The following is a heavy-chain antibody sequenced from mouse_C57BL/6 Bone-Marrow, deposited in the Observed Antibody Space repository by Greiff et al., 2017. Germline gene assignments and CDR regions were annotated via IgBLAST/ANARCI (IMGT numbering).Heavy chain of an antibody. CDR1: GYAFTNYL. J-gene: IGHJ2*01. CDR2: INPGSGGT. V-gene: IGHV1-54*01. CDR3: ARGGFDY. Sequence: VQLQQSGAELVRPGTSVKVSCKASGYAFTNYLIEWVKQRPGQGLEWIGVINPGSGGTNYTEKCKGKATLTADKSSSTAYMQLSSLTSEDSAVYFCARGGFDYWGQGTTLTVSS.